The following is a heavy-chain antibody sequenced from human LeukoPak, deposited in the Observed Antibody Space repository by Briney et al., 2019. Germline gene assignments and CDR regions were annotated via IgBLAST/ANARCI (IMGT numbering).Heavy chain of an antibody. Sequence: SQTLSLTCAISGDSVSSNSAAWNWIRQSPSRGLEWLGRTYYMSNWYNDYAESVKSRITINPDTSKNQFSLQLNSVTPEDTAIYYCARDNPESAAFDFWGQGTLVTVSS. D-gene: IGHD1-14*01. CDR3: ARDNPESAAFDF. CDR1: GDSVSSNSAA. V-gene: IGHV6-1*01. J-gene: IGHJ4*02. CDR2: TYYMSNWYN.